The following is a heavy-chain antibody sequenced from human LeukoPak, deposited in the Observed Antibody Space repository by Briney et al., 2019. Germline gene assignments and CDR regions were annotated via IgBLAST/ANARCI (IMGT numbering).Heavy chain of an antibody. V-gene: IGHV1-18*01. Sequence: ASVKVSCKASGYTFTSYGISWVRQAPGQGLEWMGWISAYNGNTNYAQKLQGRVTMTTDPSTTTAYMELRSLRSDDTAVYYCARVEYYYDSSGYSPPDYWGQGTLVTVSS. J-gene: IGHJ4*02. CDR2: ISAYNGNT. CDR1: GYTFTSYG. CDR3: ARVEYYYDSSGYSPPDY. D-gene: IGHD3-22*01.